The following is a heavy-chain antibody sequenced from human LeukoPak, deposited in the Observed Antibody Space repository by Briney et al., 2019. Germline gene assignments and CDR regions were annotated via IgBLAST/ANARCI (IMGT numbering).Heavy chain of an antibody. V-gene: IGHV3-11*01. CDR2: ISSSGSTI. CDR3: ARWGGYQLLKSDY. J-gene: IGHJ4*02. CDR1: GFTFSDYY. D-gene: IGHD2-2*01. Sequence: PGESLRLSCAASGFTFSDYYMSWIRQPPGKGLEWVSYISSSGSTIYYADSVKGRFTISRDNAKNSLYLQMNSLGAEDTAVYYCARWGGYQLLKSDYWGQGTLVTVSS.